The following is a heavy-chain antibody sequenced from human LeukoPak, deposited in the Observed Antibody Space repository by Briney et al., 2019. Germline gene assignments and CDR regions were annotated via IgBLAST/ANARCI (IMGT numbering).Heavy chain of an antibody. CDR3: TTAGERPIRYFDY. J-gene: IGHJ4*02. CDR1: GYSFSSYD. V-gene: IGHV1-8*01. CDR2: MNPNSGNT. Sequence: ASVKVSFKASGYSFSSYDIHWVRQATGRGLEWMGWMNPNSGNTGYAQKFQGRVTMTRNTSINTAYMELSGLISEDTAVYFCTTAGERPIRYFDYWGQGTLVTVSS. D-gene: IGHD3-9*01.